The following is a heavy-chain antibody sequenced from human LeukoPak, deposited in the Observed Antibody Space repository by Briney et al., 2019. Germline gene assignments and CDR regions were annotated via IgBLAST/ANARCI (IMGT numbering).Heavy chain of an antibody. D-gene: IGHD3-10*01. Sequence: ASETLSLTCTVSGGSISSHYWNWIRQPPGKGLEWIGYISDSGSNVYNPSLKSRVTILGDTSKNQLSLKLSSVTAADTAVYYCARHATGSYSVPWLDPWGQGTLVTVSS. J-gene: IGHJ5*02. CDR3: ARHATGSYSVPWLDP. CDR1: GGSISSHY. CDR2: ISDSGSN. V-gene: IGHV4-59*08.